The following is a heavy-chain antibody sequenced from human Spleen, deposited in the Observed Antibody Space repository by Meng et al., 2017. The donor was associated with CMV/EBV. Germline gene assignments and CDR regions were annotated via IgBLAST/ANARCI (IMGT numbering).Heavy chain of an antibody. J-gene: IGHJ6*02. Sequence: GESLKISCAASGFTFSSYSMNWVRQAPGKGLEWVSSISSSSSYIYYADSVKGRFTISRDNAKNSLYLQMNSLRAEDTAVYYCARGGGISLGPLDYYYYYGMDVWGQGTTVTSP. CDR3: ARGGGISLGPLDYYYYYGMDV. V-gene: IGHV3-21*01. D-gene: IGHD3-3*02. CDR2: ISSSSSYI. CDR1: GFTFSSYS.